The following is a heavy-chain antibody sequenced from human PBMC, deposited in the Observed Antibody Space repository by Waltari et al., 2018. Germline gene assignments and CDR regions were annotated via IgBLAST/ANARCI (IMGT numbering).Heavy chain of an antibody. V-gene: IGHV4-34*01. D-gene: IGHD3-3*01. Sequence: QVQLQQWGAGLLQPSETLSLTCAVYGGSFSGYYCSWIRQPPGKGLAWIGEINHSGSTNYNPSRKSRVTISVDTSKNQFSLKLSSVTAADTAVYYCARGIDTKIPFEIFGEHAQFDPWGQGTLVTVSS. CDR3: ARGIDTKIPFEIFGEHAQFDP. CDR2: INHSGST. CDR1: GGSFSGYY. J-gene: IGHJ5*02.